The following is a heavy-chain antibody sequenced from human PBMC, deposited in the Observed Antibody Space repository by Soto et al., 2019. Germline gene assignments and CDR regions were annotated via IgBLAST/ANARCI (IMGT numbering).Heavy chain of an antibody. CDR3: AREGACSYGQGALYFHDKYGMDV. J-gene: IGHJ6*02. D-gene: IGHD3-16*01. CDR2: ISAYNGNT. CDR1: GYTFTRYC. V-gene: IGHV1-18*01. Sequence: ASVKVSCKASGYTFTRYCISWVRQAPGQGLEWMGWISAYNGNTNYAQKLKGRVTMTTGTSTSTAYMELMSLTSHDTAVYYCAREGACSYGQGALYFHDKYGMDVWGQGTTVTVSS.